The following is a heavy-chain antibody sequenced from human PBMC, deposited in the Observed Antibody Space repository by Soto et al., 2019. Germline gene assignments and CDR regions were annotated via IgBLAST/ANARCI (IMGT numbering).Heavy chain of an antibody. D-gene: IGHD3-3*01. CDR2: IHYSGST. J-gene: IGHJ6*02. Sequence: SETLSLTCAVYGGSFSAYYWSWIRQTPGKVLEWVGYIHYSGSTNYNPSLKSRVTMSVDSAKNQFSLKLSSVTAADTAVYYCARWFLEWLLYGYGMDVWGQGTTVTVSS. CDR1: GGSFSAYY. CDR3: ARWFLEWLLYGYGMDV. V-gene: IGHV4-59*08.